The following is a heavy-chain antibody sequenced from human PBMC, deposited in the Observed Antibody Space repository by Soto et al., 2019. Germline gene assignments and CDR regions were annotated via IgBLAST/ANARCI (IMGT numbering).Heavy chain of an antibody. Sequence: EMQLVESGGGLVQPGGSLRLSCAASGFTFSGYWMHWVRQAPGKGLVWVSRFNSDGSSTTYADSVKGRFTISRDNAKNTLYLQMNSLRAEDTAVYYCARSGIQLWFLSSWGQGTLVTVSS. J-gene: IGHJ5*02. CDR2: FNSDGSST. CDR1: GFTFSGYW. V-gene: IGHV3-74*01. D-gene: IGHD5-18*01. CDR3: ARSGIQLWFLSS.